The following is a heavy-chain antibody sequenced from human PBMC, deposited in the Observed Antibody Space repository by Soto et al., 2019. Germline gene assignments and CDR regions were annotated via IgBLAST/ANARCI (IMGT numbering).Heavy chain of an antibody. V-gene: IGHV1-69*01. Sequence: QVQLVQSGAEVKKPGSSVKVSCKASGGTFSSYAISWVRQAPGQGLEWMGGIIPIFGTANYAQKFQGRVTITADESTSTAYMELSSLRSEDTTVYYCARDASMGYCISTSCLDSSDYYGMDVWGQGTTVTVSS. D-gene: IGHD2-2*01. J-gene: IGHJ6*02. CDR2: IIPIFGTA. CDR1: GGTFSSYA. CDR3: ARDASMGYCISTSCLDSSDYYGMDV.